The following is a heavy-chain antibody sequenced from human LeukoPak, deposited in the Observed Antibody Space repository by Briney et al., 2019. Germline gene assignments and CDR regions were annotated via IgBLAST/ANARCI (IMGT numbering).Heavy chain of an antibody. J-gene: IGHJ3*02. V-gene: IGHV4-4*02. Sequence: SETLSLTCAVSGGAITTDNGWTWVRQPPGKGLEWIGEIYHSGSTNSNPSLRSRVTISVDTSKKQFSLKLTSVTAADTAVYYCTRGGSAPYALDIWGQGTMVTVSS. CDR2: IYHSGST. CDR1: GGAITTDNG. CDR3: TRGGSAPYALDI.